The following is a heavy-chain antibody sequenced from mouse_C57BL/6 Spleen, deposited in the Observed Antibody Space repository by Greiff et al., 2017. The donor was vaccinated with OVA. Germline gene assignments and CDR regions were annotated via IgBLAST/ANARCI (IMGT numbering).Heavy chain of an antibody. CDR2: ISSGSSTI. J-gene: IGHJ2*01. D-gene: IGHD2-12*01. V-gene: IGHV5-17*01. CDR1: GFTFSDYG. CDR3: ARGGVSLFDY. Sequence: EVMLVESGGGLVKPGGSLKLSCAASGFTFSDYGMHWVRQAPEKGLEWVAYISSGSSTIYYADTVKGRFTISRDNAKNTLFLQMTSLRSEDTAMYYCARGGVSLFDYWGQGTTLTVSS.